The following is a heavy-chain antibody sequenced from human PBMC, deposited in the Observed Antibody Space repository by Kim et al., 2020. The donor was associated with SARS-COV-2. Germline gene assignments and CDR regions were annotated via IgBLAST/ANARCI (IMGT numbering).Heavy chain of an antibody. D-gene: IGHD3-22*01. V-gene: IGHV3-66*01. J-gene: IGHJ4*01. CDR1: GFTVSSNY. CDR3: ARERSDSIKTLYYFYY. Sequence: GGSLRLSCAASGFTVSSNYMSWVRQAPGKGLEWVSVIYSGGSTYYADYVKGRFTISRDNSKNTVWLQMNSLKAEDMAVYYCARERSDSIKTLYYFYYWG. CDR2: IYSGGST.